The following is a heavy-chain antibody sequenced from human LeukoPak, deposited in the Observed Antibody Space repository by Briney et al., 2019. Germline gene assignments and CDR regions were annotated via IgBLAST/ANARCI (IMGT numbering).Heavy chain of an antibody. Sequence: GGSLRLSCAASGFTFSTYAMSWVRQAPGKGLEWVSLISNSGGSTYYAESVKGRFAISGDNSKNTLYLQMNSLRAEDTAVYYCAKYISGSDYYYYGMDVWGQGTTVTVSS. CDR3: AKYISGSDYYYYGMDV. D-gene: IGHD6-19*01. J-gene: IGHJ6*02. CDR2: ISNSGGST. V-gene: IGHV3-23*01. CDR1: GFTFSTYA.